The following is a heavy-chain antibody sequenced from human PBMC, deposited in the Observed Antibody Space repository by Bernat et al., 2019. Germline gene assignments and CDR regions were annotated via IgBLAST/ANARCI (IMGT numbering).Heavy chain of an antibody. J-gene: IGHJ4*02. D-gene: IGHD5-12*01. CDR1: GGSISSSSYY. Sequence: QQLQESGPGLVKPSETLSLTCTVSGGSISSSSYYWGWIRQPPGKGLEWIGSIYYSGSTYYNPSLKSRVTISVDTSKNQFSLKLSSVTAADTAVYYCANIVATIIDYWGQGTLVTVSS. CDR3: ANIVATIIDY. V-gene: IGHV4-39*01. CDR2: IYYSGST.